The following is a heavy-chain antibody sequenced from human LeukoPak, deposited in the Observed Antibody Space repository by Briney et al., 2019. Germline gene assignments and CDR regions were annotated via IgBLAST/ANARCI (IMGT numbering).Heavy chain of an antibody. Sequence: SETLSPTCAVYGGSFSGYYWSWIRQPPGKGLEWIGEINHSGSTNYNPSLKSRVTISVDTSKNQFSLKLSSVTAADTAVYYCARRSTVVVPAARRRGWFDPWGQGTLVTVSS. J-gene: IGHJ5*02. CDR3: ARRSTVVVPAARRRGWFDP. D-gene: IGHD2-2*01. CDR1: GGSFSGYY. CDR2: INHSGST. V-gene: IGHV4-34*01.